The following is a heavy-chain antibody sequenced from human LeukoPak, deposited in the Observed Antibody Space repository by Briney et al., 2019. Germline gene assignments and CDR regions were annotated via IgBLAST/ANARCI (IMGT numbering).Heavy chain of an antibody. CDR3: VTSWCRQQRDY. Sequence: GGSLRLSCAASGFTFSSYWMHWVRQAPGKGLEWVAVIWYDGSNKYYAGSVKGRLTISRDNAKQSLYLQMDSLTAEDTAVYYCVTSWCRQQRDYWGQGTLVTVSS. CDR2: IWYDGSNK. CDR1: GFTFSSYW. V-gene: IGHV3-33*03. J-gene: IGHJ4*02. D-gene: IGHD2-8*01.